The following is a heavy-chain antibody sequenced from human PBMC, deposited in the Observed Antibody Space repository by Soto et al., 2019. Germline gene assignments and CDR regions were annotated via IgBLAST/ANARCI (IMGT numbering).Heavy chain of an antibody. CDR1: GGSISSGGYS. CDR3: ARGSYYDSSGYYGP. D-gene: IGHD3-22*01. Sequence: SETLSLTCAVSGGSISSGGYSWSWIRQPPGKGLEWIGYIYHSGSTYYNPSLKSRVTISVDRSKNQFSLKLSSVTAADTAVYYCARGSYYDSSGYYGPWGQGTLVTVSS. J-gene: IGHJ5*02. V-gene: IGHV4-30-2*01. CDR2: IYHSGST.